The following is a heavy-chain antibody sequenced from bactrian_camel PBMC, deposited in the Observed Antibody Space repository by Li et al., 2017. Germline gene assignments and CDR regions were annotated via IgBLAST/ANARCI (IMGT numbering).Heavy chain of an antibody. CDR2: IDRGSGST. D-gene: IGHD6*01. CDR1: GGVFGDQC. Sequence: HVQLVESGGGSVQAGGFLRLTCSASGGVFGDQCVGWFRQAPGKEREGVTSIDRGSGSTYYDDSVKGRFTISQDNAKNTLYLQMNSLKPEDTARYYCAAAKVRVAGLLDEAIFTTWGHGTQVTVS. J-gene: IGHJ6*01. V-gene: IGHV3S54*01. CDR3: AAAKVRVAGLLDEAIFTT.